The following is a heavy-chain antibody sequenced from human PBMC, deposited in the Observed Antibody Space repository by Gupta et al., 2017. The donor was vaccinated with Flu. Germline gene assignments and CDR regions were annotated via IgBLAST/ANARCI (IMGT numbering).Heavy chain of an antibody. CDR1: GGTFSSYG. CDR2: IIPMFDAA. Sequence: QLVQSGGEVKKPGSSVKVSCKASGGTFSSYGISWVRQAPGHGLEWMGGIIPMFDAADYAPKFQGRVTITADKSTNTAYMQLSSLRSEDTALYYCSREFPGVGEILRDCESWGPGTLVTVSS. J-gene: IGHJ5*02. CDR3: SREFPGVGEILRDCES. V-gene: IGHV1-69*06. D-gene: IGHD3-16*01.